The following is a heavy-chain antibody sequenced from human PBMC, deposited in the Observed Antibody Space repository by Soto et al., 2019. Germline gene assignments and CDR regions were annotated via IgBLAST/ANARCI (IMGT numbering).Heavy chain of an antibody. D-gene: IGHD5-18*01. CDR3: ASGIQLWLRRINNGYSG. CDR1: GGTFSTYA. J-gene: IGHJ4*02. CDR2: IIPMFGTA. V-gene: IGHV1-69*12. Sequence: QVQLVQSGAEVKKPESSVKVSCKAPGGTFSTYAISWVRQAPGQGLEWMGGIIPMFGTANYAQRFQDRVKINADESTHTVYMELSSLRSEDTAVYFCASGIQLWLRRINNGYSGWGQGTLVTVSS.